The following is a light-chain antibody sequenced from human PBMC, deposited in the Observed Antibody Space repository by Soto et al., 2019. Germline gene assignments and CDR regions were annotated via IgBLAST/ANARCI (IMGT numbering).Light chain of an antibody. CDR1: SSNIGTNP. CDR3: ASWDDSLNGWV. CDR2: SNN. J-gene: IGLJ3*02. V-gene: IGLV1-44*01. Sequence: QSVLTQPPSASGTPGQRVTISCSGSSSNIGTNPINWYLQLPGTAPKVLIYSNNERPSGVPDRFSGSKSGTSASLAISGLQSEDEADYYCASWDDSLNGWVFGGGTKVTVL.